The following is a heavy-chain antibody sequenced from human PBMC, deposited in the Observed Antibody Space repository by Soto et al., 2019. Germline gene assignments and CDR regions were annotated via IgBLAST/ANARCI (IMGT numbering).Heavy chain of an antibody. CDR2: INHSGST. J-gene: IGHJ3*02. Sequence: SETLSLTCAVSGYSISLGYYWSWISQPPGKGLEWIGEINHSGSTNYNPSLKSRVTISVDTSKNQFSLKLSSVTAADTAVYYCARGPRGESPYAFDIWGQGTMVTVSS. CDR3: ARGPRGESPYAFDI. CDR1: GYSISLGYY. D-gene: IGHD3-3*01. V-gene: IGHV4-34*01.